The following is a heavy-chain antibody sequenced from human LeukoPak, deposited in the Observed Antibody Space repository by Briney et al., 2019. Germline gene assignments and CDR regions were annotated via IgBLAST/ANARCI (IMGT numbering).Heavy chain of an antibody. Sequence: SETLSLTCTVSGYSISSGYYWGWIRQPPGKGLEWIGSIYHSGSTYYNPSLKSRVTISVDTSRNQFSLKLSSVTAADTAVYYCARAAYDILTGYQQEDYYYGMDVWGQGTTVTVSS. CDR3: ARAAYDILTGYQQEDYYYGMDV. D-gene: IGHD3-9*01. CDR2: IYHSGST. J-gene: IGHJ6*02. CDR1: GYSISSGYY. V-gene: IGHV4-38-2*02.